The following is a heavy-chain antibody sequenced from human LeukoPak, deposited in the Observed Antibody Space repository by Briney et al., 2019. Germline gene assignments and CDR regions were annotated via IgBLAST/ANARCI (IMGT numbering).Heavy chain of an antibody. CDR2: IYSGGST. CDR3: AGTTTVTVPFDY. V-gene: IGHV3-53*01. D-gene: IGHD4-17*01. J-gene: IGHJ4*02. CDR1: GLTVSSNY. Sequence: GGSLRLSCAASGLTVSSNYMSWVRQAPGKGLEWVSVIYSGGSTYYADSVKGRFTISRDNSKNTLYLQMNSLRAEDTAVYYCAGTTTVTVPFDYWGQGTLVTVSS.